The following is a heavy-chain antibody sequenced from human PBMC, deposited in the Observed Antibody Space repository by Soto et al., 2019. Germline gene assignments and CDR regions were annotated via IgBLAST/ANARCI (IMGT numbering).Heavy chain of an antibody. D-gene: IGHD1-7*01. Sequence: SQTLSLTCAMSGVSVSSDSAAWNWIRQSPSRGLEWLGRTYYRSGWYNDYAVSVKSRITINPDTSKNQFSLQLNSVTPEDTAVYYCARRGSTGTTCYFDYWGPGTLVTVSS. J-gene: IGHJ4*02. V-gene: IGHV6-1*01. CDR3: ARRGSTGTTCYFDY. CDR2: TYYRSGWYN. CDR1: GVSVSSDSAA.